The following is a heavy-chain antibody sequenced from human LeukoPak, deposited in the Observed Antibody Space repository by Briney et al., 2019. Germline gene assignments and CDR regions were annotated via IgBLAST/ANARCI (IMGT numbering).Heavy chain of an antibody. J-gene: IGHJ4*02. V-gene: IGHV1-8*01. CDR3: ARGRYDFWSGYPSDY. CDR2: MNPNSGNT. CDR1: GYTFTRYD. Sequence: GASVKVSCKASGYTFTRYDINWVGQATGQGLEWMGWMNPNSGNTGYAQKFQGRVTMTRNTSISTAHMELSSLRSEDTAVYYCARGRYDFWSGYPSDYWGQGTLVTVSS. D-gene: IGHD3-3*01.